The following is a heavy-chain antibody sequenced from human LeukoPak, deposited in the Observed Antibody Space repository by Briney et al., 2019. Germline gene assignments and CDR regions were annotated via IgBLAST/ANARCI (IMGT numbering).Heavy chain of an antibody. CDR2: IYYSGST. D-gene: IGHD3-22*01. Sequence: SSQTLSLTCTVSGGFISSVVYYWTWIRQHPGKGLEWIGYIYYSGSTSYNPSLNSRVTISIDTSENQFSLTLRSVTAADTAVYYCARSDGTAYYHPYDYWGQGTLVTVSS. CDR1: GGFISSVVYY. CDR3: ARSDGTAYYHPYDY. J-gene: IGHJ4*02. V-gene: IGHV4-31*03.